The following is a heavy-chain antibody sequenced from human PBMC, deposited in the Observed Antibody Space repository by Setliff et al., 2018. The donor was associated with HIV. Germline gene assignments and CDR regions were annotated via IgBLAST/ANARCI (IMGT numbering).Heavy chain of an antibody. Sequence: GESLKISCKGSGYSFTSYWIGWVRQMPGKGLEWMGIIYPGDSHTRYSPSFQGQVTISVDNSISTAYLQWSTLKASDTAIYYYARHINYYGSGSYPEYWGREPWSPSPQ. CDR2: IYPGDSHT. D-gene: IGHD3-10*01. CDR1: GYSFTSYW. CDR3: ARHINYYGSGSYPEY. J-gene: IGHJ4*02. V-gene: IGHV5-51*01.